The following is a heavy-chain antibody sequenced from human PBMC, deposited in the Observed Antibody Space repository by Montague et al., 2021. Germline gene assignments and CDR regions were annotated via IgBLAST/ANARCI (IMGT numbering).Heavy chain of an antibody. CDR1: GDSVANNNAA. J-gene: IGHJ4*02. V-gene: IGHV6-1*01. CDR2: TYYRSTWYT. Sequence: CAISGDSVANNNAAWNWIRESPSRGLEWQGRTYYRSTWYTDYAVSVKGRIAINPDTSKNQFSLQVNSVTPEDTAVYYCAREGVGDLLFSFDSWGQGTLVTVSS. D-gene: IGHD3-10*01. CDR3: AREGVGDLLFSFDS.